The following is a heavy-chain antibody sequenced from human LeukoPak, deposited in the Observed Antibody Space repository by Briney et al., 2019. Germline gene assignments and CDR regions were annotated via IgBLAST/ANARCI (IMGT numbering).Heavy chain of an antibody. CDR3: ARGPTGYEGY. J-gene: IGHJ4*02. D-gene: IGHD3-9*01. V-gene: IGHV4-38-2*02. CDR1: GYSISSGYY. Sequence: PSETLSLTCTVSGYSISSGYYWGWIRQPPGKGLEWIGSIYYSGSTYYNPSLKSRVTISVDTSKNQFSLKLSSVTAADTAVYYCARGPTGYEGYWGQGTLVTVSS. CDR2: IYYSGST.